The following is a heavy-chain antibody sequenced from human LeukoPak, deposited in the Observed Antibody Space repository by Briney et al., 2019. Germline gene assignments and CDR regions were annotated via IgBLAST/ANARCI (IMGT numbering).Heavy chain of an antibody. D-gene: IGHD5-24*01. CDR3: ARNVEMATMRSYCYMDV. CDR2: INPNSGGT. V-gene: IGHV1-2*02. CDR1: GYTFTGYY. Sequence: ASVKVSCKASGYTFTGYYMHWVRQAPGQGLEWMGWINPNSGGTNYAQKFQGRVTMARDTSISTAYMELSRLRSDDTAVYYCARNVEMATMRSYCYMDVWGKGTTVTVSS. J-gene: IGHJ6*03.